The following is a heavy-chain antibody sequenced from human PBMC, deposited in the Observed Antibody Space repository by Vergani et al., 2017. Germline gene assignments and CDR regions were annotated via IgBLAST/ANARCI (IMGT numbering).Heavy chain of an antibody. J-gene: IGHJ5*02. V-gene: IGHV4-59*11. CDR3: ASDTHSGQRADR. D-gene: IGHD6-19*01. CDR2: IHYSENT. CDR1: FDSIRNLY. Sequence: QVQLQEPGPGLVKSSETLSLTCSVSFDSIRNLYCNWIRQPPGKGLEWIGSIHYSENTNYNPSLKTRVTISVDTSKNQFSLTLTSVTAADTAVYYCASDTHSGQRADRWGQGILVTVTS.